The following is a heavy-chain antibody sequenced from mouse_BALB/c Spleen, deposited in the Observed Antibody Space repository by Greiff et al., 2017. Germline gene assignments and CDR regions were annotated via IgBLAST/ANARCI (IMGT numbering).Heavy chain of an antibody. V-gene: IGHV5-17*02. CDR1: GFTFSSFG. CDR2: ISSGSSTI. CDR3: ARTGRGYYAMDY. Sequence: EVHLVESGGGLVQPGGSRKLSCAASGFTFSSFGMHWVRQAPEKGLEWVAYISSGSSTIYYADTVKGRFTISRDNPKNTLFLQMTSLRSEDTAMYYCARTGRGYYAMDYWGQGTSVTVSS. J-gene: IGHJ4*01. D-gene: IGHD3-1*01.